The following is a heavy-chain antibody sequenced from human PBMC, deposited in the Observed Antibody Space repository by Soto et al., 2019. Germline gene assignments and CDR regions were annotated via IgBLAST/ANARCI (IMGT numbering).Heavy chain of an antibody. CDR1: GGTFSSYA. CDR2: IIPIFGTA. CDR3: ARDGLEMTTVTTGAFDI. V-gene: IGHV1-69*13. D-gene: IGHD4-17*01. J-gene: IGHJ3*02. Sequence: SVKVSCKASGGTFSSYAISWVRQAPGQGLEWMGGIIPIFGTANYAQKFQGRVTITADESTSTAYMELSSLRSDDTAVYYCARDGLEMTTVTTGAFDIWGQGTMVTVSS.